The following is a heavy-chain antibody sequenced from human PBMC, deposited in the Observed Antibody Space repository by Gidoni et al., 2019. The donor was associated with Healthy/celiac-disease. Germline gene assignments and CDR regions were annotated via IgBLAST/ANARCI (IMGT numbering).Heavy chain of an antibody. CDR2: ISYDGSNK. CDR1: GFPFRSYG. J-gene: IGHJ6*02. Sequence: QVQLVESGGGVVQPGGSLRPSCAASGFPFRSYGMHWVRQAPGKGLEWVAVISYDGSNKYYADSVKGRFTISRDNSKNTLYLQMNSLRAEDMAVYYCAKGQGDYYYYGMDVWGQGTTVTVSS. V-gene: IGHV3-30*18. CDR3: AKGQGDYYYYGMDV.